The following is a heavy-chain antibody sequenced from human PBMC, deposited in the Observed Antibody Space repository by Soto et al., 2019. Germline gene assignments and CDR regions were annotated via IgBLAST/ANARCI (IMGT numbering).Heavy chain of an antibody. CDR1: GFTFSSYG. CDR2: ISYDGSNK. D-gene: IGHD5-18*01. CDR3: AKLLDGYSYLDY. J-gene: IGHJ4*02. Sequence: GGSLRLSCAASGFTFSSYGMHWVRQAPGKGLEWVAVISYDGSNKYYADSVKGRFTISRDNSKNTLYLQMNSLRAEDTAVYYCAKLLDGYSYLDYWGQGTLVTVSS. V-gene: IGHV3-30*18.